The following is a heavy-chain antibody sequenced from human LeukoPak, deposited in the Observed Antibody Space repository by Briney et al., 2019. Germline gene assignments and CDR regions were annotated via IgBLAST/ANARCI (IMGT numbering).Heavy chain of an antibody. D-gene: IGHD1-26*01. CDR2: VYYTGST. Sequence: SETLSLTCTVSGGSISSGSYHWGWIRQPPGKGLEWIGNVYYTGSTYYNPSLKSRVTITSKNQFSLKLISVTAADTAVYYCAGGSYISSPWYYFDSWGQGTLATVSS. CDR1: GGSISSGSYH. CDR3: AGGSYISSPWYYFDS. V-gene: IGHV4-39*01. J-gene: IGHJ4*02.